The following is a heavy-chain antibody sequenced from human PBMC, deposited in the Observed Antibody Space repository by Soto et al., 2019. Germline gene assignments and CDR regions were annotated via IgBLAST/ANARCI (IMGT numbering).Heavy chain of an antibody. V-gene: IGHV4-34*01. Sequence: QVQLQQWGAGLLKPSETLSLTCAVYGGSFSGYYWSWIRQPPGKGLEWIGEINHSGSTNYNPSLKSRVTISVDTSKNQFSLKLSSVTAADTAVYYCARGWGITMVRGVNFDYWGQGTLVTVSS. D-gene: IGHD3-10*01. J-gene: IGHJ4*02. CDR3: ARGWGITMVRGVNFDY. CDR2: INHSGST. CDR1: GGSFSGYY.